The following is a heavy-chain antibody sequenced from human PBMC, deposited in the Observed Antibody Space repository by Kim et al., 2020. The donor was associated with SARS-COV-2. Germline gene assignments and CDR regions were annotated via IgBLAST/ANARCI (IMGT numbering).Heavy chain of an antibody. CDR3: ARGAYGDVSFDY. CDR1: GYIFSTYG. Sequence: ASVKVSCKASGYIFSTYGFSWVRQAPGQGLELLGWISARDGYAHYAQKVQGRVTMTTDTSTNTAYMELWSLRSDDTAMYCCARGAYGDVSFDYWGQGTLVTVSS. D-gene: IGHD4-17*01. CDR2: ISARDGYA. J-gene: IGHJ4*02. V-gene: IGHV1-18*04.